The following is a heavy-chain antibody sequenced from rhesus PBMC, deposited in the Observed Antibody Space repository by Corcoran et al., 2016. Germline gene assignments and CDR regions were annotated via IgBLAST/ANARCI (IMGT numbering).Heavy chain of an antibody. V-gene: IGHV4-165*02. J-gene: IGHJ5-2*02. CDR3: ARNKNYLLIAGSGALDV. CDR2: IAGTTGST. D-gene: IGHD2-2*01. Sequence: QVQLQASGPGLVTPSATLSLTCAVSGGSISRYYWTWLRQPPGKGLEWIGYIAGTTGSTYYNHSRKNRVTISADTSRNQLSLKLNCMTAADTAVYYCARNKNYLLIAGSGALDVWGRGGLVTVSS. CDR1: GGSISRYY.